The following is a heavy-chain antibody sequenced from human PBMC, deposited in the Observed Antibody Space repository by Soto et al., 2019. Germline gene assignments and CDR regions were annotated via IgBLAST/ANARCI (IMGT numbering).Heavy chain of an antibody. V-gene: IGHV3-23*01. D-gene: IGHD6-19*01. CDR1: GAAFSFYT. CDR3: AKDRGGFTSGWEFFDF. Sequence: EVALLESGGGLVQPGGSLGLSCEVSGAAFSFYTMSGVGQAPGKGLGWVASISGNGATTYYAASGKGRFTFSRDNSKNTVHLQMNSLRGEDTAVYYCAKDRGGFTSGWEFFDFWGQGTLVTVSS. J-gene: IGHJ4*02. CDR2: ISGNGATT.